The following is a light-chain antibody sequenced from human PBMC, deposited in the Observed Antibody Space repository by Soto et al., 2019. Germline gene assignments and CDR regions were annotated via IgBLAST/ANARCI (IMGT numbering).Light chain of an antibody. Sequence: IQMTQSPSSLSASVGDRVTITCRASQSISNSLNWYQQKSGKAPKLLIYAASNLQSGVPSRFSGSGSGTDFTLTIRSLQPEDFATYYCQHRATFGGGTKVELK. CDR2: AAS. CDR1: QSISNS. V-gene: IGKV1-39*01. CDR3: QHRAT. J-gene: IGKJ4*01.